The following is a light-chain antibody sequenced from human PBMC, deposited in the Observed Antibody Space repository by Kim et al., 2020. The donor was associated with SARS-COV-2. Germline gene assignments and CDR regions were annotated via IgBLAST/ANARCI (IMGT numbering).Light chain of an antibody. CDR2: VAS. CDR1: QDISNW. Sequence: DIQMTQSPSSVSASVGDRVTITCQASQDISNWLAWYQQKPGKAPNLLIYVASSLQSGVPSRFSGSGSGTDFTLTISSLQPEDFATYYCQQANSFPITFGQGTRLEIK. CDR3: QQANSFPIT. V-gene: IGKV1-12*01. J-gene: IGKJ5*01.